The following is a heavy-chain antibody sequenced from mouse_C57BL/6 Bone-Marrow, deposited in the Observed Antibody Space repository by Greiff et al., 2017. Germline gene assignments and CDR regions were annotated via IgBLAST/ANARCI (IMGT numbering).Heavy chain of an antibody. V-gene: IGHV2-9-1*01. J-gene: IGHJ2*01. Sequence: VKLVESGPGLVAPSQSLSITCTVSGFSLTSYAISWVRQPPGKGLEWLGVIWTGGGTNYNSALKSRLSISKDNSKSQVFLKMNSLQTDDTARYYCARNWGYGSSGYFDYWGQGTTLTVSS. CDR3: ARNWGYGSSGYFDY. D-gene: IGHD1-1*01. CDR2: IWTGGGT. CDR1: GFSLTSYA.